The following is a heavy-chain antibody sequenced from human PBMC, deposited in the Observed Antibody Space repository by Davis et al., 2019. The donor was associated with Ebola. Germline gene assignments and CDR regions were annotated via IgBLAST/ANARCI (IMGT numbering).Heavy chain of an antibody. Sequence: HTGGSLRLSCAASGFSFSSTWMHWVRQAPGKGLVWVSRIHSDGTSTIYTDSVKGRFTISRDYSKNTLSLQMNSLRAEDTALYYCAKADPQQYFDYWGQGTLVTVSS. CDR3: AKADPQQYFDY. V-gene: IGHV3-74*01. CDR2: IHSDGTST. J-gene: IGHJ4*02. CDR1: GFSFSSTW.